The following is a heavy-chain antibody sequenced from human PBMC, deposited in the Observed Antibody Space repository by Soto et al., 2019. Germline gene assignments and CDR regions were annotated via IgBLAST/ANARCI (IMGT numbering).Heavy chain of an antibody. Sequence: SETLSLTCTVSGASISGFYWSWIRKSAGKGLEWIGRIYATGTIDYNPSLKSRVMMSVDTSKKQFSLKLRSVTAADTAVYYCVRDGTKTLRDWFDPWGQGISVTVSS. CDR1: GASISGFY. CDR2: IYATGTI. D-gene: IGHD1-1*01. V-gene: IGHV4-4*07. CDR3: VRDGTKTLRDWFDP. J-gene: IGHJ5*02.